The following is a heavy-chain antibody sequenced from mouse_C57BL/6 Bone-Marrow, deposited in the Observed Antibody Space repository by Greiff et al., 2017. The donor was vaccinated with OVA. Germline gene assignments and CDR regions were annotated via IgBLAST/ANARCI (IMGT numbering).Heavy chain of an antibody. CDR3: ARIYYDYFYYAMDY. V-gene: IGHV1-55*01. CDR2: IYPGSGST. D-gene: IGHD2-4*01. Sequence: QVQLQQPGAELVKPGASVKMSCKASGYTFTSYWITWVKQRPGQGLEWIGDIYPGSGSTNYNEKFKSKATLTVDTSSSTAYMQLSSLTSEDSAVYYCARIYYDYFYYAMDYWGQGTSVTVSS. CDR1: GYTFTSYW. J-gene: IGHJ4*01.